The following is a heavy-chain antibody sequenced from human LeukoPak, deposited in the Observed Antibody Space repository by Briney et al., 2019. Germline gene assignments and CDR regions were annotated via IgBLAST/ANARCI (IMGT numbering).Heavy chain of an antibody. Sequence: PETLSPTRTLSGVSLSEDLWSWLRQPPRKGLECIGDIHYTGASNYNPSLKRRATMSADTSKTQFSLTLGSVPAADTAVYYCARGTVTTGYFDLWGQGTLVTVSS. D-gene: IGHD4-17*01. CDR1: GVSLSEDL. CDR3: ARGTVTTGYFDL. V-gene: IGHV4-59*01. J-gene: IGHJ4*02. CDR2: IHYTGAS.